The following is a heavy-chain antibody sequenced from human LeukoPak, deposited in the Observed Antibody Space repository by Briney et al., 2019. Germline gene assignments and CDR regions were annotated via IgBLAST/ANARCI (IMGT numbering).Heavy chain of an antibody. Sequence: GGSLRLSCAASGFTFSSYEMNWVRQAPGKGLEWVSYISSSGSTIYYADSVKGRFTISRDNAKKSLYLQMNSLRAEDTAVYYCAELGITMIGGVWGKGTTVTISS. CDR1: GFTFSSYE. J-gene: IGHJ6*04. CDR2: ISSSGSTI. CDR3: AELGITMIGGV. D-gene: IGHD3-10*02. V-gene: IGHV3-48*03.